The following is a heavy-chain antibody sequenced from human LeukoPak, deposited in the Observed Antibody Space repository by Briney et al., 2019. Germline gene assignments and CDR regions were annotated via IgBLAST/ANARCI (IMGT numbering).Heavy chain of an antibody. CDR1: GGSLSSYF. D-gene: IGHD3-22*01. Sequence: PSETLSLTCTVSGGSLSSYFWSWIRQPPGRGLEWIGFIYYSGSTNYNPSLKSRVTISVDTSKNQFSLKLSSVTAADTAVYFCARVRRESSGYPNYSDYWGQGTLVTVSS. CDR2: IYYSGST. CDR3: ARVRRESSGYPNYSDY. J-gene: IGHJ4*02. V-gene: IGHV4-59*01.